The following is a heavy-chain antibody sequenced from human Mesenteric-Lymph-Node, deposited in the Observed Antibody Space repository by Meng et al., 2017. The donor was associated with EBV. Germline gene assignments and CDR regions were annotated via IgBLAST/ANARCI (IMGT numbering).Heavy chain of an antibody. J-gene: IGHJ4*02. Sequence: QVQPQQWGQGLLKPSDTLSLTCDVNGDSFSAYYWRWIRQPPGRGLEWIGDVIHSGNTSYSPSLKSRVTISVDTSKRQFSLKLRSMTAADTAVYYCATGWGKANYWGQGTLVTVSS. CDR1: GDSFSAYY. V-gene: IGHV4-34*12. CDR2: VIHSGNT. CDR3: ATGWGKANY. D-gene: IGHD3-16*01.